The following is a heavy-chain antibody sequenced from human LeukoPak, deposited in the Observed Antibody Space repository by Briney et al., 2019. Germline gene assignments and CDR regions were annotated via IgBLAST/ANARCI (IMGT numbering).Heavy chain of an antibody. CDR1: GGTFSSYA. D-gene: IGHD3-9*01. CDR3: ARASLNYDILTGYVSDAFDI. CDR2: IIPIFGTA. V-gene: IGHV1-69*13. Sequence: SVKVSCKASGGTFSSYAISWVRQAPGQGLEWMGGIIPIFGTANYAQKFQGRVTITADESTSTAYMELSSLRSEDTAVYYCARASLNYDILTGYVSDAFDIWGQGTMVTVSS. J-gene: IGHJ3*02.